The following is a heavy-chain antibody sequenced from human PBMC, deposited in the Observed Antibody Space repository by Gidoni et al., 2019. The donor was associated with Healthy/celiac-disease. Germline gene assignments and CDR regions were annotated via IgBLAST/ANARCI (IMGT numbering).Heavy chain of an antibody. CDR1: GYTFTSYY. Sequence: QVQLVQSGAEVKKPGASVKVSCKASGYTFTSYYMHWVRQAPGQGLEWMGIINPSGGSTSYAQKFQGRVTMTRDTSTSTVYMELSSLRSEDTAVYYCARTPDIVVVVAATYGMDVWGQGTTVTVSS. V-gene: IGHV1-46*03. CDR2: INPSGGST. J-gene: IGHJ6*02. D-gene: IGHD2-15*01. CDR3: ARTPDIVVVVAATYGMDV.